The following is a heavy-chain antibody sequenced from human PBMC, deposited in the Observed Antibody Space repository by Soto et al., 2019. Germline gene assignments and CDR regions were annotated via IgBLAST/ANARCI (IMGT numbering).Heavy chain of an antibody. V-gene: IGHV3-23*01. Sequence: PGGSLRLSCAASGFTFSSYAMSWVRQAPGKGLERVSAISGSGGSTYYADSVKGRFTISRDNSKNTLYLQMNSLRAEDTAVYYCAKPGIGTPQPEFWDPPQPEDYWGQGTLVTVSS. J-gene: IGHJ4*02. CDR3: AKPGIGTPQPEFWDPPQPEDY. CDR2: ISGSGGST. D-gene: IGHD3-3*01. CDR1: GFTFSSYA.